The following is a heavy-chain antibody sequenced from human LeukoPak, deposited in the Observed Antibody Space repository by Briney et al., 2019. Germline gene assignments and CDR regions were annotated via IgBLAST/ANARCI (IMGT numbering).Heavy chain of an antibody. Sequence: SETLSLTCTVSGGSISSGGHYWSWIRQHPGKGLEWIGYIYYSGSTYYSPSLKSRVTISVDTSKNQFSLRLYSVTAADTAVYYCARGDSSGYYKLFDYWGQGTLVTDSS. CDR1: GGSISSGGHY. D-gene: IGHD3-22*01. V-gene: IGHV4-31*03. CDR2: IYYSGST. CDR3: ARGDSSGYYKLFDY. J-gene: IGHJ4*02.